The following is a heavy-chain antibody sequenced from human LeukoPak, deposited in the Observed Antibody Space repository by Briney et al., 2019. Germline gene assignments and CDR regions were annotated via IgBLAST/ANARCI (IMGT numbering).Heavy chain of an antibody. V-gene: IGHV3-30*01. J-gene: IGHJ3*02. Sequence: GGSLTLSCAASGFTFSSYAMHWVRQAPGKGLEWVAVISYDGSNKYYADSVKGRFTISRENSKNTLYLQMNSLRAEDTAVYYCARSATAAAEEWAFDIWGQETMVTVSS. CDR2: ISYDGSNK. CDR3: ARSATAAAEEWAFDI. D-gene: IGHD6-13*01. CDR1: GFTFSSYA.